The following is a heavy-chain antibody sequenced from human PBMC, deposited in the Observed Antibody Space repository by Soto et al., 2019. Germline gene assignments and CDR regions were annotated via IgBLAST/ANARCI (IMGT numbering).Heavy chain of an antibody. Sequence: GGSLRLSCAASGFTFSSYAMHWVRQAPGKGLEWVAVISYDGSNKYYADSVKGRFTISRDNSKNTLYLQMNSLRAEDTAVYYCASADTSYYYYYGMDVWGQGPTVTVS. D-gene: IGHD2-2*01. CDR1: GFTFSSYA. CDR2: ISYDGSNK. V-gene: IGHV3-30-3*01. CDR3: ASADTSYYYYYGMDV. J-gene: IGHJ6*02.